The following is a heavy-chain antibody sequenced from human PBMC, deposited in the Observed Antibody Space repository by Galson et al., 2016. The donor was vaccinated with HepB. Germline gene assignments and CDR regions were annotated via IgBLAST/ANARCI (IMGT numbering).Heavy chain of an antibody. CDR2: IKHDGSEK. D-gene: IGHD1-1*01. CDR1: GLTFSRFW. J-gene: IGHJ4*02. V-gene: IGHV3-7*04. Sequence: SLRLSCAASGLTFSRFWMTWVRQAPGKGLQWVANIKHDGSEKHYLDSVRGRFTISRDNAKNSLYLQMNSLRAEDPAVYFCARAYQYTLDYWGQGTLVTVSS. CDR3: ARAYQYTLDY.